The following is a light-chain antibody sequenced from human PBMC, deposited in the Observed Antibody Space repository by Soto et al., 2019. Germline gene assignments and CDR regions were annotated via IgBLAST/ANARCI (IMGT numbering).Light chain of an antibody. CDR3: QQYGSSGT. CDR2: GAS. J-gene: IGKJ1*01. CDR1: QSVSNNY. V-gene: IGKV3-20*01. Sequence: EIVLTQSPGTLSLSPGERATLSCRASQSVSNNYLAWYQQKPGQAPRLLIYGASNRATGIPDRLSGSGAGTDFTLTSSRLEPEDFAVYYCQQYGSSGTVGQGTKVEIK.